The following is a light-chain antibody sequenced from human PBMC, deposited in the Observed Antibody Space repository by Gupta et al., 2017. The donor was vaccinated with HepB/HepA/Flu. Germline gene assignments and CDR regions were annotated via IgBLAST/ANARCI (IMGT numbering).Light chain of an antibody. CDR3: YTWEDSRDGICV. CDR2: NND. Sequence: QSLRTQPPSASGTPGQKVIIPCSGRTSNIGRNAVNCYQQDPGAAPNIFICNNDNRLSGGPDGFSGSRSGTSASLAISGLQAEEEEDYYCYTWEDSRDGICVFGPGTKVTVL. V-gene: IGLV1-44*01. CDR1: TSNIGRNA. J-gene: IGLJ1*01.